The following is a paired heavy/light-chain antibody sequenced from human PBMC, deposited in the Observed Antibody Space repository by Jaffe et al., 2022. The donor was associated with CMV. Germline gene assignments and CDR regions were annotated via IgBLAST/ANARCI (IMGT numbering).Light chain of an antibody. Sequence: QSVLTQPPSATGTPGQRVTISCSGSASDIGRSYVYWFQQFPGTAPKLLIYRNTQRPSGVPDRFSGSKGGSSASLAISGLRSEDEADYYCATWDDSLSGSYVFGAGTKVTVL. J-gene: IGLJ1*01. CDR2: RNT. CDR3: ATWDDSLSGSYV. CDR1: ASDIGRSY. V-gene: IGLV1-47*01.
Heavy chain of an antibody. Sequence: QVQLVQSGTEVKKPGASVKISCKASGYMFIRHGISWVRQAPGQGLEWMGWITTFNGKTKYAQKFQDRVIMTTDTPTTTAYMELRSLRSDDTAVYYCARDNPDDYGLNSGWFDPWGQGTLVTVSS. CDR3: ARDNPDDYGLNSGWFDP. CDR2: ITTFNGKT. V-gene: IGHV1-18*04. J-gene: IGHJ5*02. CDR1: GYMFIRHG. D-gene: IGHD4-17*01.